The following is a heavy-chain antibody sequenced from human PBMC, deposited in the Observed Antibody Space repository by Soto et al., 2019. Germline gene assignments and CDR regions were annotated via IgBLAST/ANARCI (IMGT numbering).Heavy chain of an antibody. Sequence: PGGSLRLSCEASGFNFKKFARGWVRQAPGEGLEWVSGISCCGGSTFYADSVKGRFSLARDDSKNTLSLQLNSLRVEDTAHYYCAKADGEQWLIPHLDNWGQGTQVTVSS. CDR3: AKADGEQWLIPHLDN. J-gene: IGHJ1*01. CDR2: ISCCGGST. V-gene: IGHV3-23*01. CDR1: GFNFKKFA. D-gene: IGHD6-19*01.